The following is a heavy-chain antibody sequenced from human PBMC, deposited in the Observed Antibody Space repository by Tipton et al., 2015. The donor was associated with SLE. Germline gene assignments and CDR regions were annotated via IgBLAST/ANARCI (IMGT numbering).Heavy chain of an antibody. CDR1: GGSFSGYY. CDR2: INHSGST. CDR3: AKSPIAAAAMFFYY. V-gene: IGHV4-34*01. D-gene: IGHD6-13*01. Sequence: TLSLTCAVYGGSFSGYYWSWIRQPPGKGLEWIGEINHSGSTNYNPSLKSRVTISVDTSKNQFSLKLSSVTAADTAVYYCAKSPIAAAAMFFYYWGQGTLVTVSS. J-gene: IGHJ4*02.